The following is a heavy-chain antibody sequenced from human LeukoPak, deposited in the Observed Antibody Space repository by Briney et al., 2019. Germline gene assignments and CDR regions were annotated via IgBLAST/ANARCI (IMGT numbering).Heavy chain of an antibody. CDR1: GFTFNEYV. D-gene: IGHD3-22*01. Sequence: GGSLRLSCAVSGFTFNEYVMSWVRQAPGSGLEWVSAVSSSGFSTYYADSVKGRFTISRDNFKNTLYLQLNSLRAEDTAVYYCAKDRPNYYDSSGHYYRRNGDSWGQGTLVTVSS. V-gene: IGHV3-23*01. CDR3: AKDRPNYYDSSGHYYRRNGDS. CDR2: VSSSGFST. J-gene: IGHJ5*01.